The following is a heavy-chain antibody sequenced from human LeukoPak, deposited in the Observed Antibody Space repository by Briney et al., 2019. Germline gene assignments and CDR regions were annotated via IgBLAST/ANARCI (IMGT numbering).Heavy chain of an antibody. J-gene: IGHJ4*02. CDR3: AKGGDHNAYSYVDY. CDR1: GFTFSSYG. CDR2: IRYDGRNT. V-gene: IGHV3-30*02. D-gene: IGHD3-16*01. Sequence: GGSLRLSCAASGFTFSSYGMHWVRQAPGKGLEWVSFIRYDGRNTYYVDSVKGRFTISRDNSKNTPYLQMHSLRAEDTAVYYCAKGGDHNAYSYVDYWGQGTLVTVSS.